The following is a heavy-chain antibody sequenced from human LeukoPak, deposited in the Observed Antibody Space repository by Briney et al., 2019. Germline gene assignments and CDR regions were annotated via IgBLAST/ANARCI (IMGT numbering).Heavy chain of an antibody. V-gene: IGHV3-30*18. CDR1: GFTFSSYG. CDR3: AKDFYTAGYYFDY. CDR2: ISYDGSNK. D-gene: IGHD2/OR15-2a*01. Sequence: PGGSLRLSCAASGFTFSSYGMHWVRQAPGKGLEWVAVISYDGSNKYYADSVKGRFTISRDSSKNTLYLQMNSLRAEDTAVYYCAKDFYTAGYYFDYWGQGTLVTVSS. J-gene: IGHJ4*02.